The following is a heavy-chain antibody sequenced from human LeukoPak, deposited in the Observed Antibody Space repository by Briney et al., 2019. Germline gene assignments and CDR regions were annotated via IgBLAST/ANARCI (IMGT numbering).Heavy chain of an antibody. V-gene: IGHV1-2*02. CDR2: INPNSGGT. J-gene: IGHJ3*02. D-gene: IGHD2-2*02. Sequence: GASVKVSCKASGYTFTGYYMHWVRQAPGQGLEWRGWINPNSGGTNYVQKFQGRVTMTRGTSISTAYMELNRLRYDDTAVYYCARGCSTASCYNAFDIWGQGTMVTVSS. CDR3: ARGCSTASCYNAFDI. CDR1: GYTFTGYY.